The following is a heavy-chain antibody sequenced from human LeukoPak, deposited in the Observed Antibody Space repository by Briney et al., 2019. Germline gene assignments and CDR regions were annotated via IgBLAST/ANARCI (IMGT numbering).Heavy chain of an antibody. CDR3: ARDSADNLD. CDR1: GFTFSSYE. V-gene: IGHV3-48*03. Sequence: GGSLRLSCAASGFTFSSYEMNWVRQAPGKGLEWVSYISTTGSSIYYADSVKGRFTISRDNVKNLLYLQMNSLRAEDTALYYCARDSADNLDWGQGTLVTVSS. J-gene: IGHJ4*02. D-gene: IGHD3-9*01. CDR2: ISTTGSSI.